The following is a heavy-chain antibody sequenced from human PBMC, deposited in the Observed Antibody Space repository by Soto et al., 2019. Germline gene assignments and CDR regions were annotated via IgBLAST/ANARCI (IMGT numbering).Heavy chain of an antibody. CDR1: GFTFSSYA. D-gene: IGHD6-19*01. J-gene: IGHJ6*02. Sequence: QVQLVESGGGVVQPGRSLRLSCAASGFTFSSYAMHWVRQAPGKGLEWVAVISYDGSNKYYADSAKGRFTISRDNSKNTLYLQMNSLRAEDTAVYYCAREFQAVAENYYYYYGMDVWGQGTTVTVSS. V-gene: IGHV3-30-3*01. CDR2: ISYDGSNK. CDR3: AREFQAVAENYYYYYGMDV.